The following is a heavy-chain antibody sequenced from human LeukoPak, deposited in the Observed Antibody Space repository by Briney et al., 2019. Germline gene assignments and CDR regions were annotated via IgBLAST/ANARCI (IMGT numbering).Heavy chain of an antibody. CDR2: IYYSGST. V-gene: IGHV4-59*01. CDR1: GGSISSYY. D-gene: IGHD3-16*01. Sequence: SETLSLTCTVSGGSISSYYWSWIRQPPGKGLEWIGYIYYSGSTNCNPSLKSRVTISVDTSKNQFSLKLSSVTAADTAVYYCARDQYDYVWGSSKTYGMDVWGQGTTVTVSS. CDR3: ARDQYDYVWGSSKTYGMDV. J-gene: IGHJ6*02.